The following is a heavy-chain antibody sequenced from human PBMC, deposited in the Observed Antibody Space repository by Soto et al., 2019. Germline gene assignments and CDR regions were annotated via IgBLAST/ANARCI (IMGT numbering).Heavy chain of an antibody. D-gene: IGHD6-6*01. CDR1: GGSFSGYY. V-gene: IGHV4-34*01. Sequence: SETLSLTCAVYGGSFSGYYWSWIRQPPGKGLEWIGEINHSGSTNYNPSLKSRVTISVDTSKNQFSLKLSSVTAADTAVYYCARVGSSSPGGTKYNWFDPWGQGTLVTVSS. CDR2: INHSGST. J-gene: IGHJ5*02. CDR3: ARVGSSSPGGTKYNWFDP.